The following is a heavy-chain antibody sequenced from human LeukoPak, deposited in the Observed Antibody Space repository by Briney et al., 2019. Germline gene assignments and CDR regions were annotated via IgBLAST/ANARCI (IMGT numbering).Heavy chain of an antibody. Sequence: PSETLSLTCTVSGGSISSYYWSWIRQPPGKGLEWIGYIYYSGSTNYNPSLKSRVTISVDTSKNQFSLKLSSVTAADTAVYYCARESYDWAFDYWGQGTLVTVSS. CDR1: GGSISSYY. J-gene: IGHJ4*02. CDR2: IYYSGST. CDR3: ARESYDWAFDY. D-gene: IGHD3-16*01. V-gene: IGHV4-59*01.